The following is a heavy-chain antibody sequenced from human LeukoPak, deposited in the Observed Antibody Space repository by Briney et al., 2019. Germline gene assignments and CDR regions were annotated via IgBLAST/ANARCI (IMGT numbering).Heavy chain of an antibody. CDR1: GFTFSSYS. J-gene: IGHJ4*02. CDR2: ISGSSDIT. V-gene: IGHV3-23*01. CDR3: AKGRSGIAAAGLNY. D-gene: IGHD6-13*01. Sequence: PGGSLRLSCAASGFTFSSYSMNWVRQAPGKGLEWVSVISGSSDITYYADSVKGRFTISRDNSKNTLYLQMNSLRAEDTAVYYCAKGRSGIAAAGLNYWGQGTLVTVSS.